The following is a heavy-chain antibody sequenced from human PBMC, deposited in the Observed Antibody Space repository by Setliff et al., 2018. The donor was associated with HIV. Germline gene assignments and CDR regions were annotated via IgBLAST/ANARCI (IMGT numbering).Heavy chain of an antibody. CDR2: IYTSGST. CDR1: GGSISGYY. J-gene: IGHJ4*02. V-gene: IGHV4-4*09. CDR3: ARREGAGKFDY. Sequence: SETLSLTCTVSGGSISGYYWSWIRQPPGKGLEWIGYIYTSGSTNYNPSLKSRVTMSVDTSKNQFSLKLSSVTAADTAVYYCARREGAGKFDYWGQGTLVTVSS.